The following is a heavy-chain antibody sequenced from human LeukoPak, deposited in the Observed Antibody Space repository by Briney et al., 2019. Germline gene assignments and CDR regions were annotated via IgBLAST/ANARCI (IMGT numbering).Heavy chain of an antibody. Sequence: SETLSLTCAVYGGSVSGYYWSWIRQPPGKGLEWIGEIHHSGSTNYNPSLKSRVTISVDRSKNQFSLKLSSVTAADTAVYYCASQGVGYSYGYSDYWGQGTLVTVSS. D-gene: IGHD5-18*01. CDR1: GGSVSGYY. CDR2: IHHSGST. V-gene: IGHV4-34*01. CDR3: ASQGVGYSYGYSDY. J-gene: IGHJ4*02.